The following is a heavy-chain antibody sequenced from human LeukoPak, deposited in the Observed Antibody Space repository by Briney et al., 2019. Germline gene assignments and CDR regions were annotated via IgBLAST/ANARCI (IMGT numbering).Heavy chain of an antibody. V-gene: IGHV4-34*01. CDR1: GGSFSGYY. CDR2: INHSGST. Sequence: ASETLSLTCAVYGGSFSGYYWSWIRQPPGKGLEWIGEINHSGSTNYNPSLKSRVTISVDTSKNQFSLKLSSVTAADTAVYYRARLRSPGDFDYWGQGTLVTVSS. J-gene: IGHJ4*02. D-gene: IGHD1-26*01. CDR3: ARLRSPGDFDY.